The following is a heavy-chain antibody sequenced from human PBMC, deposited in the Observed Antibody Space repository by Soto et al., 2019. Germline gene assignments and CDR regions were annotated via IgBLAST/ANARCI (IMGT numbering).Heavy chain of an antibody. CDR2: ISYSGGSR. V-gene: IGHV3-23*01. Sequence: EVKLLESGGGLVQPGGSLRLSCTASGFAFDRFAMNWVRQAPGKGLQWVSSISYSGGSRYYADSVKGRFTVSRDNSKKTLFLQINNLRAEDTAVYYCAKATDTEHYDIDYWGQGTLVTVAS. J-gene: IGHJ4*02. CDR1: GFAFDRFA. D-gene: IGHD3-9*01. CDR3: AKATDTEHYDIDY.